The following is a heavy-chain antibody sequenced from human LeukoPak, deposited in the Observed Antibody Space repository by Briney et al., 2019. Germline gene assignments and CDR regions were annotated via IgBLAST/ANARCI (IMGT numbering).Heavy chain of an antibody. CDR1: GFTFSSYA. V-gene: IGHV3-23*01. CDR2: ISGSGISA. CDR3: AKRSSYLDN. Sequence: GGSLRLSCAASGFTFSSYAMSWVRQAPGKGLEWVSAISGSGISAYYADSVKGRFIISRDNSKNTLYVQMNSLRAEDTAVYYCAKRSSYLDNWGQGTLVAVSS. J-gene: IGHJ4*02.